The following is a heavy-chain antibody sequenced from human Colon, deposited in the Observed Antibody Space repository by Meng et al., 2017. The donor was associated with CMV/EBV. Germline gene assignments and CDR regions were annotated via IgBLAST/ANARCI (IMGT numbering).Heavy chain of an antibody. D-gene: IGHD3-3*01. CDR2: INPVTGDT. Sequence: VQLVQPGAEVKEPGASVKYSFKTSGYTCNGYFMHWVRQAPGQGLEWMGWINPVTGDTSYAQKFQVRVTMTRDTSISTAYMELSSLRSDDTVVYYCATFGGDFDYWGQGTLVTVSS. CDR3: ATFGGDFDY. J-gene: IGHJ4*02. CDR1: GYTCNGYF. V-gene: IGHV1-2*02.